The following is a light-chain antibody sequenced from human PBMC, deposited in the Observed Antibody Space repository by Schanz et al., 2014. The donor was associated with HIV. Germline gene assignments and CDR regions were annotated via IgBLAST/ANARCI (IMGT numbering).Light chain of an antibody. CDR2: DAS. V-gene: IGKV3-15*01. J-gene: IGKJ3*01. Sequence: MVMTQSPATLSVSPGERATLSCRASQSVSNSLAWYQQKPGQAPRLLIYDASTRATGIPARFSGSGSGTEFTLTISSLQSEDFAVYYCHHYGTSPPAFTFGPGTKVDIK. CDR3: HHYGTSPPAFT. CDR1: QSVSNS.